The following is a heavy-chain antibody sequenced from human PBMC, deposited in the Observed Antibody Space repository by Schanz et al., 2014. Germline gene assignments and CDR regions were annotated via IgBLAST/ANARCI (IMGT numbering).Heavy chain of an antibody. CDR3: ARDHQWLARYYMDV. J-gene: IGHJ6*03. D-gene: IGHD6-19*01. CDR1: RIIFGTYS. V-gene: IGHV3-21*01. CDR2: INSRSNFI. Sequence: EVQLVESGGGLVKPGGSLRLSCTAYRIIFGTYSMNWIRQTPKGLEWVSSINSRSNFIYYADSVKGRFTISRDNPKKTLYLQMNSLRAEDTAVYYCARDHQWLARYYMDVWGKGTTVTVSS.